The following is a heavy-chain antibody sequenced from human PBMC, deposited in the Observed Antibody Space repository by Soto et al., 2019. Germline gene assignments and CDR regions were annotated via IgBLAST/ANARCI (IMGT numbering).Heavy chain of an antibody. J-gene: IGHJ5*02. D-gene: IGHD2-8*01. CDR3: AGAGMGFSNRLDP. V-gene: IGHV3-74*01. CDR2: MNSDGSDT. CDR1: GFTVSSYW. Sequence: PGGSLRLSCVASGFTVSSYWRHWVRQAPGKGLVWVSRMNSDGSDTYYADSVSGRFTISRYNARNTAYLQTNSLRVEDTAVYYGAGAGMGFSNRLDPRGQGTLVTVSS.